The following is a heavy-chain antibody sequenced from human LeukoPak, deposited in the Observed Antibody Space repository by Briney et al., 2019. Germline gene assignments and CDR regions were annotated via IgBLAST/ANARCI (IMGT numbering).Heavy chain of an antibody. CDR2: IYYSGST. D-gene: IGHD3-3*01. Sequence: SETLSLTCTVSGGSISSYYWSWIRQPPGKGLEWIGYIYYSGSTNYNPSLKSRVTISVDTSKNQFSLKLSSVTAADTAVYYCARETTHYDFWSGYYTHYYYYYMDVWGKGTTVTVSS. V-gene: IGHV4-59*01. J-gene: IGHJ6*03. CDR1: GGSISSYY. CDR3: ARETTHYDFWSGYYTHYYYYYMDV.